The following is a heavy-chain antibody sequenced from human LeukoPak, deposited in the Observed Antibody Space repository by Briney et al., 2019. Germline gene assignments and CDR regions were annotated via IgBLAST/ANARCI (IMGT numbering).Heavy chain of an antibody. V-gene: IGHV3-33*01. D-gene: IGHD1-14*01. J-gene: IGHJ4*02. Sequence: GGSLRPSCAASGFTFSSYGMHWVRQAPGKGLEWVAVIWYDGSNKYYADSVKGRFTISRDNSKNTLYLQMNSLRAEDTAVYYCARDGSPTGKYYFDYWGQGTLVTVSS. CDR1: GFTFSSYG. CDR3: ARDGSPTGKYYFDY. CDR2: IWYDGSNK.